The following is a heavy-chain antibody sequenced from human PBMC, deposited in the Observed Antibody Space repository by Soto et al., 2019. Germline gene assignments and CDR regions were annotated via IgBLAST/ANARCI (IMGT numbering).Heavy chain of an antibody. CDR2: ISPSGGYS. Sequence: GDLSLSLTASGFTLQNYAIAWVLQAPLKVLEWVAAISPSGGYSFYGDSLKGRFTICRDNSKNTLFLQIHSMRTEDSALYYCAVDS. V-gene: IGHV3-23*01. CDR1: GFTLQNYA. CDR3: AVDS. J-gene: IGHJ5*01.